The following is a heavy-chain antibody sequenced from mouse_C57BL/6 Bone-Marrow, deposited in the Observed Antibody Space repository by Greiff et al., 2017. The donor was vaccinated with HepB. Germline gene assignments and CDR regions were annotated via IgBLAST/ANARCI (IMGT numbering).Heavy chain of an antibody. CDR1: GFSLTSYG. CDR2: IWGVGST. V-gene: IGHV2-6*01. J-gene: IGHJ3*01. Sequence: VKLMESGPGLVAPSQSLSITCTVSGFSLTSYGVDWVRQSPGKGLEWLGVIWGVGSTNYNSALKSRLSISKDNSKSQVFLKMNSLQTDDTAMYYCASLYYEFAYWGQGPLVTVSA. CDR3: ASLYYEFAY. D-gene: IGHD2-4*01.